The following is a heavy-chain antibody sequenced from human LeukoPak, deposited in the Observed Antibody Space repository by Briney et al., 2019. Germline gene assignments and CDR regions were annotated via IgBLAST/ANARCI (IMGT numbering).Heavy chain of an antibody. CDR2: INPSGGST. CDR3: ARDRGIVGTTPVYYFDY. D-gene: IGHD1-26*01. Sequence: ASVKVPCKASGYTFTSYYMHWVRQAPGQGLEWMGIINPSGGSTSYAQKFQGRVTMTRDTSTSTVYMELSSLRSEDTAVYYCARDRGIVGTTPVYYFDYWGQGTLVTVSS. V-gene: IGHV1-46*01. CDR1: GYTFTSYY. J-gene: IGHJ4*02.